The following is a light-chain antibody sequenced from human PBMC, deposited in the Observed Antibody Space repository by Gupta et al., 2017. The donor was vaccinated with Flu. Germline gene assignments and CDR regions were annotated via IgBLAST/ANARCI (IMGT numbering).Light chain of an antibody. CDR1: QSLLHSNGYNY. V-gene: IGKV2-28*01. Sequence: DIVMTQSPLSLPVTPGEPASISCRSSQSLLHSNGYNYLDWYLQKPGQSPQLLIYLGSNRASGVPDRFSGSGSGTDFTLKTSRVDAEDVGVYYCMQALQTPGFGQGTKLEIK. CDR3: MQALQTPG. CDR2: LGS. J-gene: IGKJ2*03.